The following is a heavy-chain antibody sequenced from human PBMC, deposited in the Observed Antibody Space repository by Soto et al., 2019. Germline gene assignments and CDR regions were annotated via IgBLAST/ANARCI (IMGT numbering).Heavy chain of an antibody. CDR2: IYPGDSDT. V-gene: IGHV5-51*01. D-gene: IGHD6-6*01. Sequence: PGESLKISCKGSGYSFTSYWIGWVRQMPGKGLEWIGIIYPGDSDTRYSPSFQGQATISADKSLRTAYLQWTSLKASDTALYYCARTRSFTLGFYYDGMDVWGQGTTVTVSS. CDR1: GYSFTSYW. CDR3: ARTRSFTLGFYYDGMDV. J-gene: IGHJ6*02.